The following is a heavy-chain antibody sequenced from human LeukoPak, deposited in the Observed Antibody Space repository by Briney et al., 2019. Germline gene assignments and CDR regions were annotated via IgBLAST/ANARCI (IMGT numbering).Heavy chain of an antibody. D-gene: IGHD2-15*01. CDR2: ISSSGSTI. CDR1: GFTFSSYE. Sequence: PGGSLRLSCAASGFTFSSYEMKWVRQAPGKGLEWVSYISSSGSTIYYTDSVKGRFTISRDNAKNSLYLQMNSLRAEDTAVYYCARIYCSGGSCYSPSVVDYWGQGTLVTVSS. V-gene: IGHV3-48*03. J-gene: IGHJ4*02. CDR3: ARIYCSGGSCYSPSVVDY.